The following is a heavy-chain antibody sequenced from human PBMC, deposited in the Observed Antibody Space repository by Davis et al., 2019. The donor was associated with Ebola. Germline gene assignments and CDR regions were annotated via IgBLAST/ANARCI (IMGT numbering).Heavy chain of an antibody. CDR1: GGTFSSYP. CDR3: ATSVWGSYKDAFDI. D-gene: IGHD3-16*01. Sequence: SVKVSCKASGGTFSSYPISWVRQAPGQGLEWMGRIIPILGIANYAQKFQGRVTITADKSTSTAYMELSSLRSEDTAVYYCATSVWGSYKDAFDIWGQGTMVTVSS. V-gene: IGHV1-69*02. CDR2: IIPILGIA. J-gene: IGHJ3*02.